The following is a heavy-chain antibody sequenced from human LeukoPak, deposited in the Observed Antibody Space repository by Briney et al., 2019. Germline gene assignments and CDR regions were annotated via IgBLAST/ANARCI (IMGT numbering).Heavy chain of an antibody. CDR3: ARVWGFGELLPGY. D-gene: IGHD3-10*01. Sequence: KPSETLSLTCTVSGGSISSSSYYWGWIRQPPGKGLEWIGSIYYSGSTYYNPSLKSRVTISVDTSKNQFSLKLSSVTAADTAVYYCARVWGFGELLPGYWGQGTLVTVSS. CDR1: GGSISSSSYY. J-gene: IGHJ4*02. CDR2: IYYSGST. V-gene: IGHV4-39*07.